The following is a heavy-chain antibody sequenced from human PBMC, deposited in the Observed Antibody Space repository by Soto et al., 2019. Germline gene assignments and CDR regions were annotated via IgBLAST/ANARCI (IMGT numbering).Heavy chain of an antibody. CDR2: ISSSGDAI. V-gene: IGHV3-48*02. CDR3: ARDHGGSTWFVGVYYFFGMDV. CDR1: GFIFSDYT. Sequence: EVQLVESGGDLVQPGGSLRLSCAASGFIFSDYTMTWVRQAPGRGLEFVSHISSSGDAIFYAESVKGRFTVSRENAKNSLYLQMNILRDDDTAVYFCARDHGGSTWFVGVYYFFGMDVWGQGTAVTVSS. J-gene: IGHJ6*02. D-gene: IGHD6-13*01.